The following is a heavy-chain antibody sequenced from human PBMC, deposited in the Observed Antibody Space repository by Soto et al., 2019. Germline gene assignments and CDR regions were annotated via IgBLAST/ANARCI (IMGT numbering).Heavy chain of an antibody. J-gene: IGHJ5*02. CDR3: ARFRTNWFDP. CDR2: IYYSGST. Sequence: PSETLSLTCSVSGVSVSSGSHYWSWIRQSPGKGLEWIGFIYYSGSTNYNPSLKSRVTISVDTSKNQFSLKLSSVTAADTAVYYCARFRTNWFDPWGQGTLVTVSS. V-gene: IGHV4-61*01. CDR1: GVSVSSGSHY.